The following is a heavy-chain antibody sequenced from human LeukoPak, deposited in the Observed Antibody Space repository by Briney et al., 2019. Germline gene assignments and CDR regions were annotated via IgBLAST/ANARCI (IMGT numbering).Heavy chain of an antibody. Sequence: PGGSLSLSSPASGFTVNRNYMAWVRQPPGKGREWASAIRGSGDSTYHADSVRGRFTVSRDNSKNTLYLQMKSLRAEDTAVYYCAKVTGSGSYLADAFDIWGHGTVVTVSS. CDR1: GFTVNRNY. CDR2: IRGSGDST. D-gene: IGHD3-10*01. J-gene: IGHJ3*02. V-gene: IGHV3-23*01. CDR3: AKVTGSGSYLADAFDI.